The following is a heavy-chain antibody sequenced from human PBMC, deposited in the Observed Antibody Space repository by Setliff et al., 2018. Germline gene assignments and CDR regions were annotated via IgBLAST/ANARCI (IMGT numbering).Heavy chain of an antibody. CDR3: ARGGYSYGY. V-gene: IGHV3-7*04. Sequence: GGSLRLSCAASGFTFSTFWMSWVHQAPGKGLEWVANIKQDGSETYYVDSVNGRFTISRDNPNNSLYLQMNNLRAEDTAVYYCARGGYSYGYWGHGTLVTVSS. J-gene: IGHJ4*01. D-gene: IGHD5-18*01. CDR1: GFTFSTFW. CDR2: IKQDGSET.